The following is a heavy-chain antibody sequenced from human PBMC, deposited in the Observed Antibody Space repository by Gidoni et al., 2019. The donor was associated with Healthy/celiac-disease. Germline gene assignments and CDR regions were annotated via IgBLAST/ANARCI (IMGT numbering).Heavy chain of an antibody. J-gene: IGHJ6*02. CDR3: AREGIAAAGDFYYGMDV. CDR1: GFPFSSYW. Sequence: EVQLVESGGGLVQPGGSLRLSCAASGFPFSSYWMSWVRQAPGKGLEWVANIKQDGSEKYYVDSVKGRFTISRDNAKNSLYLQMNSLRAEDTAVYYCAREGIAAAGDFYYGMDVWGQGTTVTVSS. D-gene: IGHD6-13*01. CDR2: IKQDGSEK. V-gene: IGHV3-7*01.